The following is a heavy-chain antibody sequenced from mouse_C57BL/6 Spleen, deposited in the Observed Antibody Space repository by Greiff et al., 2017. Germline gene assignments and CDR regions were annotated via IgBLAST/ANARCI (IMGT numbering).Heavy chain of an antibody. V-gene: IGHV1-59*01. CDR2: IDPSDSYT. D-gene: IGHD1-1*01. CDR1: GYTFTSYW. Sequence: QVQLQQSGAELVRPGTSVQLSCKASGYTFTSYWMPWVKQRPGQGLEWIGVIDPSDSYTNYNQKFKGKDTLTVDTSSSTASMQLSSLTSEDSAVYYCAIPYITTVVATEAMDYWGQGTSVTVSS. J-gene: IGHJ4*01. CDR3: AIPYITTVVATEAMDY.